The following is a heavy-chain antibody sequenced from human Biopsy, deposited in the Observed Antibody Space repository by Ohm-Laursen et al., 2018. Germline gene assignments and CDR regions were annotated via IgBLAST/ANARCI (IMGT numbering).Heavy chain of an antibody. Sequence: SLSLTSSVSGGSINSSYWSWIRQPPGKELEWIGFISNSGNTNYNPSLKSRVTISVDTSKNQISLKLDSVTVADTAVFYCARRGSGGRSFDYWGQGSLVTVSS. V-gene: IGHV4-59*08. CDR3: ARRGSGGRSFDY. CDR1: GGSINSSY. D-gene: IGHD2-15*01. CDR2: ISNSGNT. J-gene: IGHJ4*02.